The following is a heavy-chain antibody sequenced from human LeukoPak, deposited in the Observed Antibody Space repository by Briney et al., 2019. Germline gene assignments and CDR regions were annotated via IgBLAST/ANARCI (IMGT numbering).Heavy chain of an antibody. CDR3: ARGYSYGYQPPLGY. CDR2: INPNSGGT. Sequence: EASVKASCKASGYTFTGYYMHWVRQAPGQGLEWMGWINPNSGGTNYAQKFQGRVAMTRDTSISTAYMELSRLRSDDTAVYYCARGYSYGYQPPLGYWGQGTLVTVSS. D-gene: IGHD5-18*01. V-gene: IGHV1-2*02. J-gene: IGHJ4*02. CDR1: GYTFTGYY.